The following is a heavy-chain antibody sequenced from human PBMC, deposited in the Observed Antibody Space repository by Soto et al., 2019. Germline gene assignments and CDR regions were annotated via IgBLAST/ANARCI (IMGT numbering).Heavy chain of an antibody. D-gene: IGHD6-19*01. CDR1: GVTFSSYA. V-gene: IGHV1-69*01. CDR2: IIPIFGTA. J-gene: IGHJ5*02. Sequence: QVQLVQSGAEVKKPGSSVKVSCKASGVTFSSYAISWVRQAPGQGLEWMGGIIPIFGTANYAQKFQGRVTITADESTSTAYMELSSLRSEDTAVYYCARLIAVAGTQVGWFDPWGQGTLVTVSS. CDR3: ARLIAVAGTQVGWFDP.